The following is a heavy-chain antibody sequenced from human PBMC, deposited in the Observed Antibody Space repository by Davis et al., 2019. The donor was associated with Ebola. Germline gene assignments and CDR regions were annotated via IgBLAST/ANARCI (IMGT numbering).Heavy chain of an antibody. V-gene: IGHV4-59*02. CDR1: GGSVSNYY. Sequence: MPSETLSLTCTVSGGSVSNYYWSWIRQPPGKGLEWIGYIYYRGSTNYNPSLKSRVTISVDTSKNQFSLKLSSVTAADTAVYYCARGNTVTTVWGQGTLVTVSS. D-gene: IGHD4-17*01. CDR3: ARGNTVTTV. CDR2: IYYRGST. J-gene: IGHJ4*02.